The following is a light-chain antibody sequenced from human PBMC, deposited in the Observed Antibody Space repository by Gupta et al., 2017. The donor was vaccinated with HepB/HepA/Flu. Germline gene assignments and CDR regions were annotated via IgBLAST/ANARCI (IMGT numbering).Light chain of an antibody. CDR1: SSDVGGYNY. CDR2: DVS. CDR3: CSYRSSTSLFV. J-gene: IGLJ1*01. Sequence: QSALTQPASVSGSPRQSITIPCTGTSSDVGGYNYVSWYQQYPGKAPKVIIYDVSGRPSGVSDRFSGSKSGNMASLTISGLQAEDEADYYCCSYRSSTSLFVFGTGTKVTVL. V-gene: IGLV2-14*01.